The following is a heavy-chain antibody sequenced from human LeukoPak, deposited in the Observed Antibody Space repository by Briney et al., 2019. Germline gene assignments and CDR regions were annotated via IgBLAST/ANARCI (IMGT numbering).Heavy chain of an antibody. V-gene: IGHV1-46*01. CDR2: INPSDGST. Sequence: ASMKVSCKASGYTFTIFHIHWVRQAPGQGLEWMGMINPSDGSTNYAQKFQGRVTMTSDRSTSTVAMDLSSLRSDDTAVYYCARESTFRLLRNVSDIWGQATMVTVSS. J-gene: IGHJ3*02. CDR1: GYTFTIFH. CDR3: ARESTFRLLRNVSDI. D-gene: IGHD5-12*01.